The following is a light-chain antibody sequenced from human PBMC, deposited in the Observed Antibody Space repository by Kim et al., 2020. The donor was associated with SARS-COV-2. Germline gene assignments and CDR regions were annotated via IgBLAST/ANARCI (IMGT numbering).Light chain of an antibody. CDR2: DAS. Sequence: DIVLTQSPATLSLSPGARATLSCRASHSVLHYLAWYQQKPGQAPSLLIYDASNRATGVPPRFSGSGSGTDFTLTITSLEPEDVAIYYCHQRSERPPAFGQGTKVDIK. CDR1: HSVLHY. CDR3: HQRSERPPA. V-gene: IGKV3-11*01. J-gene: IGKJ1*01.